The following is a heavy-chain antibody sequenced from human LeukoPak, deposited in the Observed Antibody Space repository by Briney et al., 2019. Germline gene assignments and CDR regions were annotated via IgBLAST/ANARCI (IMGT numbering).Heavy chain of an antibody. D-gene: IGHD6-19*01. CDR2: ISTSGDSL. J-gene: IGHJ4*02. Sequence: GGSLRLSCAASGFTFSSYEMNWVRQAPGKGLEGVSYISTSGDSLYYADSVKGRFTISRDNARNSLYLQMNSLTTKDTAIYYCAKMSVAGQYNDYWGQGTLVTVSS. V-gene: IGHV3-48*03. CDR1: GFTFSSYE. CDR3: AKMSVAGQYNDY.